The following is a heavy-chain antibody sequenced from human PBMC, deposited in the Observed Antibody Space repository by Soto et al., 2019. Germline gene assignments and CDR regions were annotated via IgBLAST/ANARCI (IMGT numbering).Heavy chain of an antibody. V-gene: IGHV1-69*13. CDR3: ARGRGYSGDDHYYYFDMDV. J-gene: IGHJ6*02. Sequence: SVKVSCKASGGTFNNYPITWVRQAPGEGLEWMGGSIPIFGTANYAQKFQGRVTISVDESTSTAYMEPSSLRSKDTAVYYCARGRGYSGDDHYYYFDMDVWGQGTTVTVSS. CDR2: SIPIFGTA. D-gene: IGHD5-12*01. CDR1: GGTFNNYP.